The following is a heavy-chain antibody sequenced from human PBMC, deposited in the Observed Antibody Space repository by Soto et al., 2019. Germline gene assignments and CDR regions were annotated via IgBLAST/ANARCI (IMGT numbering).Heavy chain of an antibody. CDR2: INPNSGGT. D-gene: IGHD3-22*01. V-gene: IGHV1-2*04. Sequence: ASVKVSCKASGYTFTGYCMHWVRQAPGQGLEWMGWINPNSGGTNYAQKFQGWVTMTRDTSISTAYMELSRLRSDDTAVYYCARLQLYYYDSSGYLGPDFDYWGQGTLVTVS. CDR3: ARLQLYYYDSSGYLGPDFDY. CDR1: GYTFTGYC. J-gene: IGHJ4*02.